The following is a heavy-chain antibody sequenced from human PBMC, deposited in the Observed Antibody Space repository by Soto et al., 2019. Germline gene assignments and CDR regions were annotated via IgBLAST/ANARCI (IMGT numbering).Heavy chain of an antibody. J-gene: IGHJ4*02. D-gene: IGHD3-22*01. CDR3: AKDRGYYDSSGYYGSEYFDY. Sequence: GESLKISCAASGFTFSSYAMSWVRQAPGKGLEWVSAISGSGGSTYYADSVKGRFTISRDNSKNTLYLQMNSLRAEDTAVYYCAKDRGYYDSSGYYGSEYFDYWGQGTLVTVSS. CDR1: GFTFSSYA. V-gene: IGHV3-23*01. CDR2: ISGSGGST.